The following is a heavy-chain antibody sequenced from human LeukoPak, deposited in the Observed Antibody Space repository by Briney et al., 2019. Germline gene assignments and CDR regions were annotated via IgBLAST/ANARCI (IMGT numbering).Heavy chain of an antibody. J-gene: IGHJ3*02. Sequence: ASLKLSCTASGGTFSSYWMSWVRQAPGQGLEWMGEINPVFGTKDYAHTVKGRVTITSDDSTSTDYMELSSLRTEDTAVYYCAWLFGGEPAPDAFDIWGQGTMVTVSS. CDR3: AWLFGGEPAPDAFDI. V-gene: IGHV1-69*05. CDR2: INPVFGTK. CDR1: GGTFSSYW. D-gene: IGHD3-10*02.